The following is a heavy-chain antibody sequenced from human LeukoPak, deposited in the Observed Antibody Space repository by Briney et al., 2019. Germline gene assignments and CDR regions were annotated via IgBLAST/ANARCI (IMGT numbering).Heavy chain of an antibody. CDR3: ARRRGYSYGSRGFLDY. CDR2: IYPGDSDT. J-gene: IGHJ4*02. V-gene: IGHV5-51*01. CDR1: GYSFTSYW. D-gene: IGHD5-18*01. Sequence: GESLKISCKGSGYSFTSYWIGWVRQMPGKGLEWMGIIYPGDSDTRYSPSFQGQVTISADKSISTAYLQWSSLKASDTAMYYCARRRGYSYGSRGFLDYWGQGTLVTVSS.